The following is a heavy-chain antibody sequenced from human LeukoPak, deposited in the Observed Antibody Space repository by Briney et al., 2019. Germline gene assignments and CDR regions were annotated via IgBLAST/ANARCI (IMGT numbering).Heavy chain of an antibody. Sequence: GGSLRLSCAASGFTVSSNYMSWVRQAPGKGLEWVSVIYRGGSTYYADSVKGRFTISRDNSKNTLYLQMNSLRAEDTALYYCAKDITGYNRPIDYWGQGTLVTVSS. CDR2: IYRGGST. D-gene: IGHD3-9*01. V-gene: IGHV3-66*01. CDR1: GFTVSSNY. J-gene: IGHJ4*02. CDR3: AKDITGYNRPIDY.